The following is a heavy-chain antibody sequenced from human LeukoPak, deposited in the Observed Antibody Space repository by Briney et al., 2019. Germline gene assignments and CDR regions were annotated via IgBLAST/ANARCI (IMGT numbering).Heavy chain of an antibody. CDR1: GFTFSDHY. J-gene: IGHJ4*02. CDR2: SRDRAKSYTT. CDR3: SRDATGDH. V-gene: IGHV3-72*01. Sequence: GGSLRLSCAVSGFTFSDHYMDWVRQAPGKGLEWVGRSRDRAKSYTTDYAASVKGRFTISRDDSKSTLYLQMNSLETEDTAVYYCSRDATGDHWGQGTLVSVSS.